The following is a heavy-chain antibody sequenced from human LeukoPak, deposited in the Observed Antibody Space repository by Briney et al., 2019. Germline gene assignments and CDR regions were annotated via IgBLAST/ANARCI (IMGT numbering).Heavy chain of an antibody. CDR3: ARAGQLSTGAYFDY. J-gene: IGHJ4*02. CDR2: IIPILGIA. D-gene: IGHD6-6*01. Sequence: SVKVSCKASGGTFSTYTFSWVRQAPGQGLEWMGRIIPILGIANYAQKFQGRVTITADKSTNTAYMYLSSLRSEDTAVYYCARAGQLSTGAYFDYWGQGTLVTVSS. CDR1: GGTFSTYT. V-gene: IGHV1-69*02.